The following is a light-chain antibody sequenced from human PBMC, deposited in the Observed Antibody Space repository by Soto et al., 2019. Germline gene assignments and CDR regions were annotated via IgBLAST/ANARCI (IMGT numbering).Light chain of an antibody. CDR3: QQYGSARGWT. CDR2: GAS. Sequence: EIVLTHSPGTLSLSPGERATLSCRASQSVSSSYLAWYQQKPGQAPRLLIYGASSRATGIPDRFSGSGSGTDFTLTISRLELEDFAVYYCQQYGSARGWTFGQGTKVDIK. J-gene: IGKJ1*01. CDR1: QSVSSSY. V-gene: IGKV3-20*01.